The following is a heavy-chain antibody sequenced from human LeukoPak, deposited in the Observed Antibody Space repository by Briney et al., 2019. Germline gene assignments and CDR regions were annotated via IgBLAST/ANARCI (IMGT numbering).Heavy chain of an antibody. Sequence: ASVKVSCKVSGYTLTELSMHWVRQAPGKGLEWMGGFDPEDGETIYAQKFQGRVTMTEDTSTDTAYMELSSLRSEDTAVYYCATNSLYYYGSGRANWFDPWGQGTLVTVSS. J-gene: IGHJ5*02. CDR3: ATNSLYYYGSGRANWFDP. CDR2: FDPEDGET. V-gene: IGHV1-24*01. D-gene: IGHD3-10*01. CDR1: GYTLTELS.